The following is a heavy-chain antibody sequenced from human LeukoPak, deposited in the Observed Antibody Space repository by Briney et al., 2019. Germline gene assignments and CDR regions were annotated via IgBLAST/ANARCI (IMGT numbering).Heavy chain of an antibody. CDR3: AKDLEGPTDY. CDR1: GFTFSSYG. Sequence: GGPLSPSGAASGFTFSSYGMHWVPKAPAKGLEWVAVISYDGSNKYYADSVKGRFTISRDNSKNTLYLQMNSLRAEDTAVYYCAKDLEGPTDYWGQGTLVTVSS. CDR2: ISYDGSNK. V-gene: IGHV3-30*18. J-gene: IGHJ4*02.